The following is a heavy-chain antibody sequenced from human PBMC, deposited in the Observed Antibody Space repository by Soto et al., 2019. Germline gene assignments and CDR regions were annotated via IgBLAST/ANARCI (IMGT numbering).Heavy chain of an antibody. J-gene: IGHJ4*02. CDR1: GGSFSNYY. D-gene: IGHD2-21*02. V-gene: IGHV4-34*01. CDR2: INHSGST. Sequence: QVQLQQWGAGLLKPSETLSLTCAVYGGSFSNYYWSWIRQPPGKGLEWLGEINHSGSTNYTPSLKSRVTISVDTSKNQFSLKLSSVTAADTAVYYCARREVGYCSGDCYPYFDYWGQGALVTVSS. CDR3: ARREVGYCSGDCYPYFDY.